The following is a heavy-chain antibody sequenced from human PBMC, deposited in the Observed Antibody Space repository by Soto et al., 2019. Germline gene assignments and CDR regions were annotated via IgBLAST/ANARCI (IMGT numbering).Heavy chain of an antibody. CDR1: GFTFSSYA. Sequence: AGSLRLSCAASGFTFSSYAMSWVRQDPGKGLEWVSAISGSGGSTYYADSVKGRFTISRDNSKNTLYLQMNSLRAEDTAVYYCAKGRDGYNIGFFDYWCQGILVTVSS. V-gene: IGHV3-23*01. J-gene: IGHJ4*02. D-gene: IGHD5-12*01. CDR3: AKGRDGYNIGFFDY. CDR2: ISGSGGST.